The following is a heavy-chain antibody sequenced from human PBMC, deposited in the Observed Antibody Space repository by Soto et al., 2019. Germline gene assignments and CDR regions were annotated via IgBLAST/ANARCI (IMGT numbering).Heavy chain of an antibody. J-gene: IGHJ3*02. CDR2: IKQDGSEK. Sequence: EVQLVESGGGLVQPGGSLRLSCAASGFTFSSYWMSWVRQAPGKGLEWVANIKQDGSEKYYVDSVKGRFTISRDNAKNSLYLQMNSLRAEDTAVYYCARAYNWNYGPRGAFDIWGQGTMVTVSS. V-gene: IGHV3-7*03. D-gene: IGHD1-7*01. CDR3: ARAYNWNYGPRGAFDI. CDR1: GFTFSSYW.